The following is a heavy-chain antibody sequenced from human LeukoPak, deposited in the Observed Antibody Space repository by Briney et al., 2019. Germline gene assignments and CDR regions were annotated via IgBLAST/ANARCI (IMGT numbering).Heavy chain of an antibody. CDR1: GGSISSSSYY. CDR3: ARHRLRDGYNYRRGYYFDY. Sequence: SETLSLTCTVSGGSISSSSYYWGWIRQPPGKGLEWIGSIYYSGSTYYNPSLKSRVTISVDTSKNQFSLKLSSVTAADTAVYYCARHRLRDGYNYRRGYYFDYWGQGTLVTVSS. V-gene: IGHV4-39*01. D-gene: IGHD5-24*01. J-gene: IGHJ4*02. CDR2: IYYSGST.